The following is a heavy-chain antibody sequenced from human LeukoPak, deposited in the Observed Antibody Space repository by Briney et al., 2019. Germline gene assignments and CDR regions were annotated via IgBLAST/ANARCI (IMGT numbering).Heavy chain of an antibody. CDR3: ARDGPTVLLWFGELTNNWFDP. CDR2: IKQDGSEK. D-gene: IGHD3-10*01. J-gene: IGHJ5*02. V-gene: IGHV3-7*03. Sequence: GGSLRLSCAASGFTFSSYWISWVRQAPGKGLEWVANIKQDGSEKYYVDSVKGRFTISRDNAKNSLYLQMNSLRAEDTAVYYCARDGPTVLLWFGELTNNWFDPWGQGTLVTVSS. CDR1: GFTFSSYW.